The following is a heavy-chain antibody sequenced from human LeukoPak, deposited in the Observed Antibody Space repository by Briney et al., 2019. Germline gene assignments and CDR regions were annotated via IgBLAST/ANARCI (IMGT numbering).Heavy chain of an antibody. V-gene: IGHV3-21*01. Sequence: PGGSLRLSCAASGFTFSYYSMNWVRQAPGKGLEWVSSISDSSSYIFYADSVKGRFTISRDNAENALYLQMNSLRAEDTAVFYCARNWNGNYQYLGGWGKGTKVNGSS. D-gene: IGHD1-1*01. CDR2: ISDSSSYI. CDR1: GFTFSYYS. CDR3: ARNWNGNYQYLGG. J-gene: IGHJ6*03.